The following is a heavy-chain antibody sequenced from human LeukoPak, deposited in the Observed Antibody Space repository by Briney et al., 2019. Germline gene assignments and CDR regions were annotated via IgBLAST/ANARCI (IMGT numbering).Heavy chain of an antibody. D-gene: IGHD3-10*01. CDR2: IKGDGSDK. J-gene: IGHJ4*02. CDR1: GFAFSTYW. Sequence: PGGSLRLSCAASGFAFSTYWMSWVRQAPGKGLEWVANIKGDGSDKYYLDSLKGRFTVSRDNAKNSLYLQLNRLGADDTAVYYCARPFGSGTYYQLDLWGQGTLVTVSS. CDR3: ARPFGSGTYYQLDL. V-gene: IGHV3-7*04.